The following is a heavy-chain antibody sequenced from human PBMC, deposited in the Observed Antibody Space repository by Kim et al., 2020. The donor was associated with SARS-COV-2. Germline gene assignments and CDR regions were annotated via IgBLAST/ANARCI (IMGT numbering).Heavy chain of an antibody. V-gene: IGHV3-30*01. CDR3: ARDLSGSYLFWFDP. Sequence: PDSGRARLTISRDNSKHTLYMKMNSLRAEDTAVYYCARDLSGSYLFWFDPWGQGTLVTVSS. J-gene: IGHJ5*02. D-gene: IGHD1-26*01.